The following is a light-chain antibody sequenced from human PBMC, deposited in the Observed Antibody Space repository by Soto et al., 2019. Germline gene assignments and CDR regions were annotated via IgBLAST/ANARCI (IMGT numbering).Light chain of an antibody. V-gene: IGKV3-15*01. CDR1: QSFSSN. J-gene: IGKJ5*01. CDR2: GAS. CDR3: QQYNNWPPIT. Sequence: EILMPRSPGTLSVSPGERVTLPCGASQSFSSNLAWYQQKPGQAPRLIIYGASTRAAGIPARFSGSGSGTEFTLTIISLQSEDFAVYYCQQYNNWPPITFGQGTRLEIK.